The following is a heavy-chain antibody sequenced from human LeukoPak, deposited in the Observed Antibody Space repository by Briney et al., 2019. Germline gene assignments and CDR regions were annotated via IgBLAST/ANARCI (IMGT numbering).Heavy chain of an antibody. Sequence: ASVTVSCKASGYTFTSYGISWVRQAPGQGLEWMGWISAYNGNTNYAQKLQGRVTMTTDTSTSTAYMELRSLRSDDTAVYYCARVLYCGFNYRNYYGMDVWGQGTTVTVSS. J-gene: IGHJ6*02. CDR3: ARVLYCGFNYRNYYGMDV. D-gene: IGHD2-21*01. V-gene: IGHV1-18*01. CDR1: GYTFTSYG. CDR2: ISAYNGNT.